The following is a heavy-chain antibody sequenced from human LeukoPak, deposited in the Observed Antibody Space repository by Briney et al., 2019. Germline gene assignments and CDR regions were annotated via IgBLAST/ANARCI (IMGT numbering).Heavy chain of an antibody. CDR3: TRDITLTRGGRSDY. V-gene: IGHV3-74*01. CDR1: GFTFSSYW. Sequence: GGSLRLSCAASGFTFSSYWMYWVRQAPGKGLVWVSRINSDGKTTKYADSVKGRFTISRDNAKNTLYLQMNSLRAEDTAVYYCTRDITLTRGGRSDYWGQGTLVTVSA. CDR2: INSDGKTT. J-gene: IGHJ4*02. D-gene: IGHD3-10*01.